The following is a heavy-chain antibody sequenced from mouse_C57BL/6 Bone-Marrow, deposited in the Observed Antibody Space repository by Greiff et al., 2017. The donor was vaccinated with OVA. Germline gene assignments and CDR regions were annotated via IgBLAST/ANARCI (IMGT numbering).Heavy chain of an antibody. D-gene: IGHD1-1*02. CDR2: ISNLAYSI. CDR3: AIHGGSSYWYFDV. V-gene: IGHV5-15*01. CDR1: GFTFSDYG. J-gene: IGHJ1*03. Sequence: EVQRVESGGGLVQPGGSLKLSCAASGFTFSDYGMAWVRQAPRKGPEWVAFISNLAYSIYYADTVTGRFTISRENAKNTLYLEMSSLRSEDTSMYYFAIHGGSSYWYFDVWGTGTTVTVSS.